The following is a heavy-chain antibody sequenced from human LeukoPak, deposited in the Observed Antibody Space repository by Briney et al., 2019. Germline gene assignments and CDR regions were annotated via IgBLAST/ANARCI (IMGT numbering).Heavy chain of an antibody. CDR1: GFTFGSYA. Sequence: PGGSLRLSCAASGFTFGSYAMSWVRQAPGKGLEWISYISSSSSIIYYADSVKGRFTISRDNAKNSLYLQMNSLRDEDTAVYYCARVGGSYYDTAFDIWGQGTVVTVSS. CDR2: ISSSSSII. J-gene: IGHJ3*02. CDR3: ARVGGSYYDTAFDI. V-gene: IGHV3-48*02. D-gene: IGHD1-26*01.